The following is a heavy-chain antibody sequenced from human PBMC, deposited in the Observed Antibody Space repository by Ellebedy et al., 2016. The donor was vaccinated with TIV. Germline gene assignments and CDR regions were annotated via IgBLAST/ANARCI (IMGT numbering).Heavy chain of an antibody. CDR1: GYTFTSYA. J-gene: IGHJ6*03. D-gene: IGHD3-22*01. CDR2: VNAGNGNT. V-gene: IGHV1-3*01. CDR3: ARDSTIGSGYLGGYYYMDV. Sequence: ASVKVSCKASGYTFTSYAMHWVRQAPGQRLEWMGWVNAGNGNTKYSQKFQGRVTITRDTSASTAYMELSSLRSEDTAVYYCARDSTIGSGYLGGYYYMDVWGKGTTVTVSS.